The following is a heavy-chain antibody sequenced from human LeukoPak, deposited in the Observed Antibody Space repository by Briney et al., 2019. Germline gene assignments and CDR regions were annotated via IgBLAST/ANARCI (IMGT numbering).Heavy chain of an antibody. Sequence: ASVKVSCKASGYSFSSYYMHWVRQAPGQGLEWMGIIDPSGGGTSYARKFQGRVSMTRDSSTSTVYMELSSLRSEDTAVYYCARDYYASGSYFGSAHYFFDYWGQVTLVTVSS. D-gene: IGHD3-10*01. CDR2: IDPSGGGT. J-gene: IGHJ4*02. V-gene: IGHV1-46*01. CDR1: GYSFSSYY. CDR3: ARDYYASGSYFGSAHYFFDY.